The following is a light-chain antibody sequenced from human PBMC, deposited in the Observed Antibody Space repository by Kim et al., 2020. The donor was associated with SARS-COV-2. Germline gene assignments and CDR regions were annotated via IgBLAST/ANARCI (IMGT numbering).Light chain of an antibody. CDR1: QSVSSSY. CDR3: QQYDSSPLT. CDR2: AAS. V-gene: IGKV3-20*01. Sequence: SPGERATRSGRASQSVSSSYLAWYQQKPGQAPRLLIYAASNRTTDIPDRFSGSGSGADFTLTISRLEPEDFAVYYCQQYDSSPLTFGGGTKVDIK. J-gene: IGKJ4*01.